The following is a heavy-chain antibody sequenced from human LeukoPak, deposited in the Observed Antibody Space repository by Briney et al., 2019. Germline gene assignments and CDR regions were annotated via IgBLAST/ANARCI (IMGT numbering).Heavy chain of an antibody. D-gene: IGHD4-17*01. Sequence: TGGSLRLSCAASVFTLSDSWMTWVRQAPGRGLEWVAEINQDGNTKSYMDSVEGRFTISRNNARSSMYMQMCSLRAEDTAVYYCAIVPAYGALDYWGQGTLVTVSS. V-gene: IGHV3-7*01. CDR1: VFTLSDSW. J-gene: IGHJ4*02. CDR2: INQDGNTK. CDR3: AIVPAYGALDY.